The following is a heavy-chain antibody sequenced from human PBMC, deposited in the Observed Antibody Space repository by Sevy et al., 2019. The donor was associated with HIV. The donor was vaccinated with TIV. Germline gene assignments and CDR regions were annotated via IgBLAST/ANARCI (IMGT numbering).Heavy chain of an antibody. CDR1: GFTFSSYA. J-gene: IGHJ5*02. D-gene: IGHD6-19*01. CDR3: AKCPLAVAGTGNWFDP. V-gene: IGHV3-23*01. Sequence: QAGGSLRLSCAASGFTFSSYAMSWVRQAPGKGLEWVSSISAGGGTTYYADSVKGRFTISRDSSKNTLYLQMDSLRAADTAVYYCAKCPLAVAGTGNWFDPWGQGTLVTVSS. CDR2: ISAGGGTT.